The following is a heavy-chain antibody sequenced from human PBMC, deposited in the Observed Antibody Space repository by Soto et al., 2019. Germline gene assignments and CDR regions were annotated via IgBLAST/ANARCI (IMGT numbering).Heavy chain of an antibody. V-gene: IGHV4-30-4*01. Sequence: SETLSLTCTVSGGSISSGDYYWSWIRQPPGKGLEWIGYIYYSGSTYYNPSLKSRVTISVDTSKNQFSLKLSSVTAADTAVYYCARAARGWDIVLVTAPTNWFDPWGQGTLVTVSS. CDR3: ARAARGWDIVLVTAPTNWFDP. CDR2: IYYSGST. J-gene: IGHJ5*02. CDR1: GGSISSGDYY. D-gene: IGHD2-2*01.